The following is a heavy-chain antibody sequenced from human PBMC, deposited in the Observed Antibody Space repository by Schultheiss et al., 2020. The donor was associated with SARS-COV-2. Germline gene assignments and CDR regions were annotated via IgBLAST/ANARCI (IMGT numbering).Heavy chain of an antibody. CDR3: ARHMALGYYDSSGYHAEYFQH. CDR2: IYYSGST. D-gene: IGHD3-22*01. V-gene: IGHV4-59*04. Sequence: SETLSLTCTFSGGSISSYYWSWIRQPPGKGLEWIGSIYYSGSTYYNPSLKSRVTISVDTSKNQFSLKLSSVTAADTAVYYCARHMALGYYDSSGYHAEYFQHWGQGTLVTVSS. CDR1: GGSISSYY. J-gene: IGHJ1*01.